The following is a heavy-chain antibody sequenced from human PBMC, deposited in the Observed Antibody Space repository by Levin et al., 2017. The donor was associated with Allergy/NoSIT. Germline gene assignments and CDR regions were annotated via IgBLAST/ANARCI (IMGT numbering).Heavy chain of an antibody. Sequence: PGESLKISCQVSGYSFPSYWISWVRQLPGKGLEWLGSIDPSDSHTNYSPSFQGHVTFTADRSIGTVSLQWSSLKATDTAMYYCARHIGSYSPETYDALDLWGQGTRVTVSS. CDR2: IDPSDSHT. CDR3: ARHIGSYSPETYDALDL. CDR1: GYSFPSYW. D-gene: IGHD1-26*01. V-gene: IGHV5-10-1*01. J-gene: IGHJ3*01.